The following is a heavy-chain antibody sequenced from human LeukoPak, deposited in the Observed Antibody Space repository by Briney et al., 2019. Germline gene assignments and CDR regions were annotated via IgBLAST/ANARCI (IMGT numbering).Heavy chain of an antibody. CDR2: IGDSGEIE. Sequence: GGSLRLSCEASGLILRGHAMSWVRQAPGKGLQWVSGIGDSGEIERYADSVKGRYTISRDNFRNTVYLEMRSLRPEDTAVYYCAKGYSSGWTPFDYWGQGTQVTVSS. J-gene: IGHJ4*02. CDR1: GLILRGHA. CDR3: AKGYSSGWTPFDY. D-gene: IGHD6-19*01. V-gene: IGHV3-23*01.